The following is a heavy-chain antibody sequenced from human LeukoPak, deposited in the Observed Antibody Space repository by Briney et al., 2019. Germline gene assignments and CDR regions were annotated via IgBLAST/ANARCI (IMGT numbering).Heavy chain of an antibody. J-gene: IGHJ4*02. CDR3: ARASQQLAADFDY. CDR1: GGSISTYY. V-gene: IGHV4-59*01. D-gene: IGHD6-6*01. CDR2: IYYSGST. Sequence: PSGTLSLTCTVSGGSISTYYWSWIRQPPGKALEWIGYIYYSGSTNYNPSLKSRVTMSVDTSKNHFSLKLSSVTAADTAMYYCARASQQLAADFDYWGQGTLVTVSS.